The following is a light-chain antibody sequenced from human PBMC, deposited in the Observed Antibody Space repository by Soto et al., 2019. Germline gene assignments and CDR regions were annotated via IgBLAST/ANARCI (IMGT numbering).Light chain of an antibody. CDR3: QQYGSSPLIT. CDR1: QSVSSSY. Sequence: IGMTESPSTLSVSPGERVTLFCRASQSVSSSYLAWYQQKPGQAPRLLIYGASSRATGIPDRFSGSGSGTDFTLTISRLEPEDFAVYYCQQYGSSPLITFGQGTRLEI. J-gene: IGKJ5*01. V-gene: IGKV3-20*01. CDR2: GAS.